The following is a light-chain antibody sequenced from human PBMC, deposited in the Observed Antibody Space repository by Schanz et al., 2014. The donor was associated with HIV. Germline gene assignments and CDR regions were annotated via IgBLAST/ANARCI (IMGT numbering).Light chain of an antibody. V-gene: IGKV3-15*01. CDR2: DAS. J-gene: IGKJ1*01. CDR1: QSVSNN. Sequence: EILMTQSPATLSVSPGERATLSCRASQSVSNNLAWYQQKPGQAPRLLIYDASTRATDIPARFSGSGSGTEFTLTISSLQSEDFAVYYCQQYNNWPTWTFGQGTKVEVK. CDR3: QQYNNWPTWT.